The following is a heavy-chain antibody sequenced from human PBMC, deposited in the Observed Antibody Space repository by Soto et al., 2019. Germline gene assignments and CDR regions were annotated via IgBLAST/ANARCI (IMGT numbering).Heavy chain of an antibody. J-gene: IGHJ1*01. CDR3: ASGTGYQLLPQYFQH. V-gene: IGHV3-48*03. D-gene: IGHD2-2*01. CDR2: ISSSGSTI. Sequence: RRLSCAASGFTFSSYEMNWVRQAPGKGPEWVSYISSSGSTIYYADSVEGRFTISRDNAKNSLYLQMNSLRAEDTAVYYCASGTGYQLLPQYFQHWGQGTLVTSPQ. CDR1: GFTFSSYE.